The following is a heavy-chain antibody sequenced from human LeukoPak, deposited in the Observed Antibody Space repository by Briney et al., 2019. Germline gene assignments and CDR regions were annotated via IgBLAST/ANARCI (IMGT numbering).Heavy chain of an antibody. V-gene: IGHV3-23*01. Sequence: GGSLRLSCAASGFTFSGFAMSWVRRTPGKGLEWVSGISGSGDNTLYAASVKGRFTISRDNSKNTLYLQMSSLRVEDTAVYYCAKQSYARSLGEGGPGTLVSVSS. D-gene: IGHD2-8*01. CDR2: ISGSGDNT. CDR3: AKQSYARSLGE. J-gene: IGHJ4*02. CDR1: GFTFSGFA.